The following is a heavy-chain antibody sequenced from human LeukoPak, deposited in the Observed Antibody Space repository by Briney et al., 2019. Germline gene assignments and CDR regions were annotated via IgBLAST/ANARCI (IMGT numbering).Heavy chain of an antibody. CDR3: ARSRTGSGFLFDY. J-gene: IGHJ4*02. D-gene: IGHD3-10*01. CDR1: GYTFTGYY. Sequence: ASVKVSCKASGYTFTGYYMHWVRQAPGQGLEWMGWINPNSGGTNYAQKFQGRVTMTRDTSISTAYVELSRLRSDDTAVYYCARSRTGSGFLFDYWGQGTLVTVSS. CDR2: INPNSGGT. V-gene: IGHV1-2*02.